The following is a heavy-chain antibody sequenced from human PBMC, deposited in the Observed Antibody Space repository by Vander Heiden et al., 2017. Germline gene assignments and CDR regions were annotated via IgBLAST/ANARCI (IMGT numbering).Heavy chain of an antibody. V-gene: IGHV1-2*02. CDR1: GYTFTGYY. CDR3: ARGDLHY. J-gene: IGHJ4*02. Sequence: QVQLVRAGAEVEKPGAQVMVSCNDSGYTFTGYYLHWVRQAPGQGLEWMGWINPNSGGANYAQKFQGRVTMTRDTSISTAYMELSRLRSDDSAVYYCARGDLHYWGQGTLVTVSS. CDR2: INPNSGGA.